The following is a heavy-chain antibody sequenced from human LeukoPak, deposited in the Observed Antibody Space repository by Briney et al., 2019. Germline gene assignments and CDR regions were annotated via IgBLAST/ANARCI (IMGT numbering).Heavy chain of an antibody. Sequence: ASVKVSCKASGGTFSSYAISWVRQAPGQGLEWMGWISAYNGNTNYAQKLQGRVTMTTDTSTSTAYMELRSLRSDDTAVYYCAASVLGATSSFDYWGQGTLVTVSS. CDR3: AASVLGATSSFDY. D-gene: IGHD1-26*01. J-gene: IGHJ4*02. CDR1: GGTFSSYA. CDR2: ISAYNGNT. V-gene: IGHV1-18*01.